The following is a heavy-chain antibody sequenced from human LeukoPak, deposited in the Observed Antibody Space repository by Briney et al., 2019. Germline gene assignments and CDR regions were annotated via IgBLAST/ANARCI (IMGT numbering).Heavy chain of an antibody. CDR2: IYSGGKT. D-gene: IGHD2-2*01. V-gene: IGHV3-66*01. CDR1: GFTVSDNY. Sequence: GGSLKLSCAASGFTVSDNYMSWVRQAPGKGLEWVSVIYSGGKTYYADSVKGRPTISRENSKNTLYLQMNSLRAEDTAVYYCARLLREYCSSSSCNRIYFDSWGQGTLVTVSS. CDR3: ARLLREYCSSSSCNRIYFDS. J-gene: IGHJ4*02.